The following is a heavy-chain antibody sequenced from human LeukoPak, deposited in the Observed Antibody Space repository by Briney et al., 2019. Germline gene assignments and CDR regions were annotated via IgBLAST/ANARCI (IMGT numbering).Heavy chain of an antibody. D-gene: IGHD2-2*01. Sequence: GGSLRLSCAASGLIFSSYAMTWVRQAPRKGLEWVSSFGLYGGTTHYADSVKGRFTISRDNSKNTLYLQMTSLRADDTAVYYCVKDSSTTSWYFAFDVWGQGTMVAVSS. J-gene: IGHJ3*01. CDR1: GLIFSSYA. V-gene: IGHV3-23*01. CDR3: VKDSSTTSWYFAFDV. CDR2: FGLYGGTT.